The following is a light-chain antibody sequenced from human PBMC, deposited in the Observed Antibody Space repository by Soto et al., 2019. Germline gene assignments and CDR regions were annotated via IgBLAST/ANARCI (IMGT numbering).Light chain of an antibody. CDR1: SSDIGSYNY. CDR3: SSYTGTTTV. V-gene: IGLV2-14*01. Sequence: SALTQPASVSGSPGQSITISCTGASSDIGSYNYVSWYQQHLGKAPKLIIYEVSNRPSGVSNRLSGSKSGNTASLTISGLQTEDEADYYCSSYTGTTTVFGGGTKLTVL. CDR2: EVS. J-gene: IGLJ3*02.